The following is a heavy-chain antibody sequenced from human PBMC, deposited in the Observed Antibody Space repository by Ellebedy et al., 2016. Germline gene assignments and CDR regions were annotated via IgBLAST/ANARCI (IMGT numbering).Heavy chain of an antibody. J-gene: IGHJ4*02. CDR1: GFTFDAYA. V-gene: IGHV3-9*01. CDR2: ISWNSGSI. D-gene: IGHD2-2*01. Sequence: SLKISXAASGFTFDAYAMHWVRQAPGKGLEWVSGISWNSGSIGYADSVKGRFTISRDNAKNSLYLQMNSLRAEDTAVYYCARDTRARSSTSCIDYWGQGTLVTVSS. CDR3: ARDTRARSSTSCIDY.